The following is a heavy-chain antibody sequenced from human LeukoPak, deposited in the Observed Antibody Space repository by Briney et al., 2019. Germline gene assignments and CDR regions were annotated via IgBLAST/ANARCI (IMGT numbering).Heavy chain of an antibody. CDR1: GFTFSSYA. V-gene: IGHV3-30-3*01. J-gene: IGHJ4*02. Sequence: GGSLRLSCAASGFTFSSYAMHWVRQAPGKGLEWVAVISYDGSNKHYADSVKGRFTISRDNSKNTLYLQMNSLRAEDTAVYYCACRYCSGGSCYGYYFDYWGQGTLVTVSS. D-gene: IGHD2-15*01. CDR2: ISYDGSNK. CDR3: ACRYCSGGSCYGYYFDY.